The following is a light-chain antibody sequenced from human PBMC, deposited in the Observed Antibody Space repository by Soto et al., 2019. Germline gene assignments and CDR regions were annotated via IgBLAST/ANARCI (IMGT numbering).Light chain of an antibody. CDR2: DVN. CDR1: SSDVGGYNY. Sequence: QSALTQPRSVSGSPGQSVTIYCTGTSSDVGGYNYVSWYQQHPGKAPKLMIYDVNKWPSGVPDRFSGSKSGNTASLTISGLQAEDEADYHCCSYAGSHTPWVFGGGTQLTVL. V-gene: IGLV2-11*01. J-gene: IGLJ3*02. CDR3: CSYAGSHTPWV.